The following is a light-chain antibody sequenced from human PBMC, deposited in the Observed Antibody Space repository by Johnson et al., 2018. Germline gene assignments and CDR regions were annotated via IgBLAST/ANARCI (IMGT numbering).Light chain of an antibody. CDR3: GTWDSSLSAGNV. CDR2: ENN. V-gene: IGLV1-51*02. CDR1: SSNIGNNY. Sequence: QSVLTQPPSVSAAPGQKVTISCSGSSSNIGNNYVSWYQQLPGTAPKLLIYENNKRPSGIPDRFSGSKSGTSATLGITGLKTGDEADYYCGTWDSSLSAGNVFGTGPKVTVL. J-gene: IGLJ1*01.